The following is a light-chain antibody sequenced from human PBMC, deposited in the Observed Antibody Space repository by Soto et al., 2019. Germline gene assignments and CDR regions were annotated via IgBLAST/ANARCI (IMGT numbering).Light chain of an antibody. Sequence: DIQMTQSPSTMSASVGDRVTITCRASQSIDSWLAWYQQKPGKAPKFLMYKASNLESGVPSRFSGSGSGTDFTLTISSLQPEDFATYYCQQANSFPLTFGGGTKVDIK. V-gene: IGKV1-5*03. J-gene: IGKJ4*01. CDR2: KAS. CDR1: QSIDSW. CDR3: QQANSFPLT.